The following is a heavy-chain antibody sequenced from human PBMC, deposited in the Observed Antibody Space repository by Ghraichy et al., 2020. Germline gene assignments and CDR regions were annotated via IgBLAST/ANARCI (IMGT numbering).Heavy chain of an antibody. CDR2: ISGTGSGT. Sequence: LSLTCAASGFTFSTYAMSWVRQAPGKGLEWVSGISGTGSGTYYADSVKGHFTISRDNSRNTLYLQMNSLRAEDTAVYYCAKLFPRIVVVPAAGMDVWGQGTTVTVSS. J-gene: IGHJ6*02. CDR3: AKLFPRIVVVPAAGMDV. CDR1: GFTFSTYA. D-gene: IGHD2-2*01. V-gene: IGHV3-23*01.